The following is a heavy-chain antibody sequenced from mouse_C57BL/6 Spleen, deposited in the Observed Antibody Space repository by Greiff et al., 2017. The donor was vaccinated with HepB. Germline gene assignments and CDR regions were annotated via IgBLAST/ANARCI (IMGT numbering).Heavy chain of an antibody. CDR1: GFNIKDDY. Sequence: EVQLQQSGAELVRPGASVKLSCTASGFNIKDDYMHWVKQRPEQGLEWIGWIDPENGDTEYASKFQGKATITADTSSNTAYLQLSSLTSEDTAVYYCTTRSGNYGYFDVWGTGTTVTVSS. V-gene: IGHV14-4*01. CDR3: TTRSGNYGYFDV. J-gene: IGHJ1*03. CDR2: IDPENGDT. D-gene: IGHD1-1*01.